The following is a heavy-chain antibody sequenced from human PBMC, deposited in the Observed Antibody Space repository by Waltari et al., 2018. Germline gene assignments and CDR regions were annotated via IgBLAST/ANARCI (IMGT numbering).Heavy chain of an antibody. V-gene: IGHV1-69*01. J-gene: IGHJ6*02. CDR3: ARESIAANSDYYYGMDV. D-gene: IGHD6-6*01. Sequence: QVQLVQSGAEVKKPGSSVKVSCKASGGTFSSYAISWVRQAPGQGLEWMGGIIPILGTANDAQKFQGRVTITADESTSTAYMELSSLRSEDTAVYYCARESIAANSDYYYGMDVWGQGTTVTVSS. CDR1: GGTFSSYA. CDR2: IIPILGTA.